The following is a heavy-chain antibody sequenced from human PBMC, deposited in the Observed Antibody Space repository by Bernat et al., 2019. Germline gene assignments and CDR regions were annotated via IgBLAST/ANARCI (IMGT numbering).Heavy chain of an antibody. V-gene: IGHV1-46*01. J-gene: IGHJ4*02. CDR1: GYTFTSYY. CDR2: INPSGGST. D-gene: IGHD1-14*01. Sequence: QVQLVQSGAEVKKPGASVNVSCKASGYTFTSYYMHWVRQAPGQGLEWMGIINPSGGSTSYAQKFQGRVTMTRDTSTSTVYMELSSLRSEDTAVYYCARDPLTGGLDYWGQGTLVTVSS. CDR3: ARDPLTGGLDY.